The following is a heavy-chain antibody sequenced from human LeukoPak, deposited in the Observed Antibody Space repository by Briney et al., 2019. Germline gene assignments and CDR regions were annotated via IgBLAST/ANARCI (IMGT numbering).Heavy chain of an antibody. J-gene: IGHJ4*02. Sequence: GGSLRLSCAASGFTFSSYSMNWVRQAPGKGLEWVSSISSSSSYIYYADSVKGRFTISRDNAKNSLYLQMNGLRAEDTAVYYCARDGTAAGTAFDYWGQGTLVTVSS. CDR1: GFTFSSYS. CDR2: ISSSSSYI. V-gene: IGHV3-21*01. D-gene: IGHD6-13*01. CDR3: ARDGTAAGTAFDY.